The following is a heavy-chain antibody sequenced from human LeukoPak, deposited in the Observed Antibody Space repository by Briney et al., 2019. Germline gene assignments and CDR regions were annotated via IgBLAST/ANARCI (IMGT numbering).Heavy chain of an antibody. V-gene: IGHV3-23*01. Sequence: LSPTCKATEFGITTYGMRWESPAVAKALEKDSGISGSGGTTYYADSVKGRFTISRDSSKNTLYLQMNSLRAEDTAVYYCAKDPPVDADDFYFWGQGTLGTVSS. CDR3: AKDPPVDADDFYF. J-gene: IGHJ4*02. CDR2: ISGSGGTT. D-gene: IGHD2-2*01. CDR1: EFGITTYG.